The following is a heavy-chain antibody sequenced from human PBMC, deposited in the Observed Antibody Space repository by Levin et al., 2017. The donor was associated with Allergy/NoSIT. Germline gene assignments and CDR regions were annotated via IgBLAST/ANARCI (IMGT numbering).Heavy chain of an antibody. CDR1: GFTFSSYG. Sequence: GESLKISCAASGFTFSSYGMHWVRQAPGKGLEWVAVISYDGSNKYYADSVKGRFTISRDNSKNTLYLQMNSLRAEDTAVYYCAKDLVRYYDSSGLLDYWGQGTLVTVSS. D-gene: IGHD3-22*01. CDR2: ISYDGSNK. J-gene: IGHJ4*02. CDR3: AKDLVRYYDSSGLLDY. V-gene: IGHV3-30*18.